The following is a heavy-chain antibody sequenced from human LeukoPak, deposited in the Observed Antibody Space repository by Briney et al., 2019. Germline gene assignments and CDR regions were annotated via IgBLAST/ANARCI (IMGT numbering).Heavy chain of an antibody. V-gene: IGHV3-23*01. CDR2: ISGSGGTT. Sequence: GGSLRLSCAGSGFTFSTYAMSWVRQAPGKGLEWVSAISGSGGTTYYADSVKGRFIISIDNSKNTVDLQMNSLRAEDTAVYYCAKGPVRFLELGPSYYFDYWGQGTLVTVSS. D-gene: IGHD3-3*01. J-gene: IGHJ4*02. CDR1: GFTFSTYA. CDR3: AKGPVRFLELGPSYYFDY.